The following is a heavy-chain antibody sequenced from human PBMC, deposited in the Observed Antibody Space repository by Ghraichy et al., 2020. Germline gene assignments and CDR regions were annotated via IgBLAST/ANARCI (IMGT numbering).Heavy chain of an antibody. CDR1: GFTLSSYA. CDR3: ARGPSGTSLFDN. V-gene: IGHV3-48*01. CDR2: INSGDSLI. J-gene: IGHJ4*02. D-gene: IGHD1-7*01. Sequence: GGSLRLSCAGSGFTLSSYAMHWVRQAPGKGPEWISFINSGDSLIHYADSVKGRFTISRDNVDNSLYLQMNSLKADDSAVYYCARGPSGTSLFDNWGQGTLVTVSS.